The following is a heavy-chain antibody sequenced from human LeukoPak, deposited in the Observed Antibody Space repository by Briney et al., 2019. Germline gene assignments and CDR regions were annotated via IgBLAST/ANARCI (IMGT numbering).Heavy chain of an antibody. Sequence: PGGSLRLSCAASGLTFSSHWMHWVRHAPGKGLVWVSRITNDGSSTTYADSVKGRFTISRDNSKNTLYLQMNSLRAEDTAVYYCARDLYGAFDYWGQGTLVTVSS. CDR3: ARDLYGAFDY. V-gene: IGHV3-74*01. CDR2: ITNDGSST. CDR1: GLTFSSHW. J-gene: IGHJ4*02. D-gene: IGHD2-8*01.